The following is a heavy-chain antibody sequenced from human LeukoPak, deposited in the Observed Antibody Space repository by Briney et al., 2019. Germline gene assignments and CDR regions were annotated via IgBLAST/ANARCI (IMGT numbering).Heavy chain of an antibody. V-gene: IGHV3-30*18. J-gene: IGHJ2*01. Sequence: RSARSLRRSSAASGFTFSSYGMHWVRQAPGKGLEWVAVVSHDGGDTYYADSVKGRFTISRDNSKNTVYLRMTSLTPEDTTVYYCAKGACSGGNCYRINWYFDLWGRGTLVTVSS. CDR2: VSHDGGDT. D-gene: IGHD2-15*01. CDR3: AKGACSGGNCYRINWYFDL. CDR1: GFTFSSYG.